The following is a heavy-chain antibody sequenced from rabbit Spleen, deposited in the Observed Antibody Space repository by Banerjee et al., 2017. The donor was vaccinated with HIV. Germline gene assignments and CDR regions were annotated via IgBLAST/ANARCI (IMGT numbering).Heavy chain of an antibody. CDR2: IDAGSSGFT. D-gene: IGHD1-1*01. J-gene: IGHJ6*01. Sequence: QSLEESGGDLVKPGASLTLTCTASGVSFSYSSYMCWVRQAPGKGLEWIACIDAGSSGFTYFATWAKGRFTISKASSTAVTLQMTRLTAADTATYFCARDTSSSFSSYDMDLWGPGTLVTVS. CDR3: ARDTSSSFSSYDMDL. V-gene: IGHV1S40*01. CDR1: GVSFSYSSY.